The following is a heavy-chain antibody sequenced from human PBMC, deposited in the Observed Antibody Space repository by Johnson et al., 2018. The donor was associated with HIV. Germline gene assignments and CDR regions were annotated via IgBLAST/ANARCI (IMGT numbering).Heavy chain of an antibody. J-gene: IGHJ3*02. CDR1: GFTFSSYA. CDR3: ARERGDAFDI. Sequence: QVQLVESGGGVVRPGGSLRLSCAASGFTFSSYAMHWVRQAPGKGLEWVAVISYDGSNKYYADSVKGRFTISRDNSKNPLYLQMNSLRAEDTAVYYCARERGDAFDIWGQGTMVTVSS. CDR2: ISYDGSNK. D-gene: IGHD3-10*01. V-gene: IGHV3-30*04.